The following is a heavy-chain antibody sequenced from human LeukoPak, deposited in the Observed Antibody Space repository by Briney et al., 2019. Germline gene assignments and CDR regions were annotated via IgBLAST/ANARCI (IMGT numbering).Heavy chain of an antibody. J-gene: IGHJ4*02. Sequence: GGSLRLSCAASGFTFSSYGMNWVRQAPGKGLEWVSYISTSSNRIDYADSVKGRFTMSRDNAKNLLYLQMNSLRDEDTAMYYCARVSAPGTSGWYFGYWGQGTLVTVSS. V-gene: IGHV3-48*02. CDR1: GFTFSSYG. D-gene: IGHD6-19*01. CDR3: ARVSAPGTSGWYFGY. CDR2: ISTSSNRI.